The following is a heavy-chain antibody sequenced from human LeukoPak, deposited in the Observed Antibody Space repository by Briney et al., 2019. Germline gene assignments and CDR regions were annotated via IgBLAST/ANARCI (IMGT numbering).Heavy chain of an antibody. Sequence: GGSLRLSCAASGFTFSSYAVSWVRQAPGKGLEWVAAISGSGSNTYYADYVKGRFTISRDNSKNTLYLQMNSLRAEDTAVYYCARIQYDFWSGYLNYYYGMDVWGQGTTVTVSS. D-gene: IGHD3-3*01. CDR3: ARIQYDFWSGYLNYYYGMDV. CDR1: GFTFSSYA. CDR2: ISGSGSNT. V-gene: IGHV3-23*01. J-gene: IGHJ6*02.